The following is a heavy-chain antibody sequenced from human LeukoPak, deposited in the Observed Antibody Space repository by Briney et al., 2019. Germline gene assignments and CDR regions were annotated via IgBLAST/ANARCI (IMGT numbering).Heavy chain of an antibody. Sequence: ASVKVSCKASGGTFSSYAISWVRQAPGQGVEWMGGIIPIFGTANYAQQLQGRVTITTDESTSTAYMELSSLRSEDTAVYYCARVCRDGYLMDYWGQGTLVTVSS. CDR1: GGTFSSYA. CDR2: IIPIFGTA. J-gene: IGHJ4*02. CDR3: ARVCRDGYLMDY. V-gene: IGHV1-69*05. D-gene: IGHD5-24*01.